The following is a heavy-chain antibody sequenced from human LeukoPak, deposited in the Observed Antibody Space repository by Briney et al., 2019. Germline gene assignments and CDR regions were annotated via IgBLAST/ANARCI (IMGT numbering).Heavy chain of an antibody. D-gene: IGHD3-22*01. J-gene: IGHJ4*02. Sequence: GASVKVSCKASGYTFTSYAMNWVRQAPGQGLEWMGWISAYNGNTNYAQKLQGRVTMTTDTSTSTAYMELRSLRSDDTAVYYCARENYYDSSGTPDYFDYWGQGTLVTVSS. CDR3: ARENYYDSSGTPDYFDY. V-gene: IGHV1-18*01. CDR2: ISAYNGNT. CDR1: GYTFTSYA.